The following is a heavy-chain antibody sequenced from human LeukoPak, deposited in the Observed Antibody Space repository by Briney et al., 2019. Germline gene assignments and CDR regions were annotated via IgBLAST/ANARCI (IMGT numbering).Heavy chain of an antibody. CDR2: IYYSGNT. V-gene: IGHV4-30-4*01. CDR3: ARDYSYNGVGWFDP. J-gene: IGHJ5*02. CDR1: GGSISSGDYY. D-gene: IGHD5-18*01. Sequence: PSETLSLTCTVSGGSISSGDYYWSWIRQPPGKGLEWIGYIYYSGNTCYNPSLKSRVTISVDTSKNQFSLKLSSVTAADTAVYYCARDYSYNGVGWFDPWGQGTLVTVSS.